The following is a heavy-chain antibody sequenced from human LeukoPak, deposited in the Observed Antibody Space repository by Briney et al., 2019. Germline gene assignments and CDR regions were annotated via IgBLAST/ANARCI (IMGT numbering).Heavy chain of an antibody. CDR1: GGSISSSSYY. CDR3: ASYPYYDFWSPEDY. J-gene: IGHJ4*02. CDR2: IYYSGST. V-gene: IGHV4-39*01. Sequence: PETLSLTCTVSGGSISSSSYYWGWIRQPPGKGLEWIGSIYYSGSTYYNPSLKSRVTISVDTSKNQFSLKLSSVTAADTAVYYCASYPYYDFWSPEDYWGQGTLVTVSS. D-gene: IGHD3-3*01.